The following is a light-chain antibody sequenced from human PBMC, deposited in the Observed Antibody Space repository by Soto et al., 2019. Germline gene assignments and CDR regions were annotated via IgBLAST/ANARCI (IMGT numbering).Light chain of an antibody. CDR1: SSDVGRYNL. Sequence: QSALTKPASVSGSPGQSITISCTGTSSDVGRYNLVSWYQHYPGKAPKIMIYEVTNRPSGVSNRFSGSKSGNTASLTISGLQAEDEADYHCCSYAGSSTLVFGGGTKLTVL. J-gene: IGLJ2*01. V-gene: IGLV2-23*02. CDR3: CSYAGSSTLV. CDR2: EVT.